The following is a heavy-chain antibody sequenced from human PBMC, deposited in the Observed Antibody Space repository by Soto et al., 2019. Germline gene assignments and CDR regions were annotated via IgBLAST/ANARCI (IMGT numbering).Heavy chain of an antibody. D-gene: IGHD5-18*01. Sequence: PLETLSLTCTVSGGSISSYYWSWIRPPPGNGLEWIGYIYYSGSTNYNPSLKSRVTISVDTSKNQFSLKLSSVTAADTAVYYCARSLDTAMVHFDYWGQGTLVTVSS. V-gene: IGHV4-59*01. CDR1: GGSISSYY. CDR2: IYYSGST. CDR3: ARSLDTAMVHFDY. J-gene: IGHJ4*02.